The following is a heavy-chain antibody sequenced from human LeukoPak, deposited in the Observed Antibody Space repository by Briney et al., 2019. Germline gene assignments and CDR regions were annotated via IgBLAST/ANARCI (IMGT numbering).Heavy chain of an antibody. Sequence: GGSLRLSCAASGFTFSSYGMHWVRQAPGKGLEWVAFIRYDGSNKYYADSVKGRFTISRDNSKNTLYLQMNSLRAEDTAVYYRAKDYDSSGYTDYWGQGTLVTVSS. CDR1: GFTFSSYG. CDR2: IRYDGSNK. D-gene: IGHD3-22*01. J-gene: IGHJ4*02. CDR3: AKDYDSSGYTDY. V-gene: IGHV3-30*02.